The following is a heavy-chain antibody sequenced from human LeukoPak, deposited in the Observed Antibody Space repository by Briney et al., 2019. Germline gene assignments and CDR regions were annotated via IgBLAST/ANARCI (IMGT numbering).Heavy chain of an antibody. CDR1: GYTFTSYG. V-gene: IGHV1-18*01. D-gene: IGHD3-22*01. CDR2: ISAYNGNT. CDR3: ARVRYYYDSSGYAYYYYYMDV. J-gene: IGHJ6*03. Sequence: ASVKVSCKASGYTFTSYGISWVRQAPGQGLEWMGWISAYNGNTNYAQKLQGRVTMTTDTSTSTAYMELRSLRSDDTAVYYCARVRYYYDSSGYAYYYYYMDVWGKGTTVTVSS.